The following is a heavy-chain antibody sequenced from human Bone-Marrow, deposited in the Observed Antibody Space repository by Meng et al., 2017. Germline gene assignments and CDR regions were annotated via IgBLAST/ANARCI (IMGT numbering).Heavy chain of an antibody. Sequence: GESLKISCAASGFTFSSYAMSWVRQAPGKGLEWVSGISGSGGRIYYADSVKGRFTISRDNSKNTLYLQMNSLRVEDTAVYYCAKWATMILSADGDGFDIWGQGQWSPSPQ. CDR2: ISGSGGRI. D-gene: IGHD3-22*01. CDR3: AKWATMILSADGDGFDI. CDR1: GFTFSSYA. V-gene: IGHV3-23*01. J-gene: IGHJ3*02.